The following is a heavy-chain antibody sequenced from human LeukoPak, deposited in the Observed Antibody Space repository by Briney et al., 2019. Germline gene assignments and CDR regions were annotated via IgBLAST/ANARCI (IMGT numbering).Heavy chain of an antibody. Sequence: GSLRLSCAASGFTFSDYSMNWVRQAPGKELEWISYVGISSGNTKYADSVKGRFTISGDKAKNSLYLQMNSLRVEDTAVYYCARDTKYAFDNWGQGTLVTVSS. D-gene: IGHD2-2*01. J-gene: IGHJ4*02. CDR3: ARDTKYAFDN. V-gene: IGHV3-48*01. CDR2: VGISSGNT. CDR1: GFTFSDYS.